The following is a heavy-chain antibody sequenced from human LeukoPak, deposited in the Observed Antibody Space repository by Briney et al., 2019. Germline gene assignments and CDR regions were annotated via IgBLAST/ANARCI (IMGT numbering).Heavy chain of an antibody. V-gene: IGHV5-51*01. J-gene: IGHJ6*02. Sequence: GESLQISCKGSGYRFTSYWIGWVRQMPGKGLEWMRIIYPADSDTRYSPSFQGQVTISVDKSISTAFLQWSSLKASDTAMYYCARLHWGATPGTEAYYYYGMDVWGQGTTVTVSS. CDR2: IYPADSDT. D-gene: IGHD6-13*01. CDR1: GYRFTSYW. CDR3: ARLHWGATPGTEAYYYYGMDV.